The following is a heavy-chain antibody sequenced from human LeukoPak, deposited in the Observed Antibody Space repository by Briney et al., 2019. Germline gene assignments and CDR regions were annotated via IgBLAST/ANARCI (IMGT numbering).Heavy chain of an antibody. Sequence: ASVKVSCKASGYTFTGYYMHWVRQAPGQGLEWMGRINPNSGGTNYAQKFQGRVTMTRDTSISTAYMELSRLRSDDTAVYYCAAESDYYDSSGPLDYWGQGTLVTVSS. J-gene: IGHJ4*02. V-gene: IGHV1-2*06. D-gene: IGHD3-22*01. CDR1: GYTFTGYY. CDR2: INPNSGGT. CDR3: AAESDYYDSSGPLDY.